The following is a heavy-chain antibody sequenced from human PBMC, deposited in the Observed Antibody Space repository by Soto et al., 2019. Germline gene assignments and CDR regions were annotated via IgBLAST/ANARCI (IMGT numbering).Heavy chain of an antibody. CDR1: GFTFSGSA. CDR3: TRWQDIVVVPADRAGYGMDV. D-gene: IGHD2-2*01. Sequence: EVQLVESGGGLVQPGGSLKLSCAASGFTFSGSAMHWVRQASGKGLEWVGRIRSKANSYATAYAASVKGRFTISRDDSKNTAYLQMNSLKTEDTSVYYCTRWQDIVVVPADRAGYGMDVWGQGTTVTVSS. J-gene: IGHJ6*02. CDR2: IRSKANSYAT. V-gene: IGHV3-73*02.